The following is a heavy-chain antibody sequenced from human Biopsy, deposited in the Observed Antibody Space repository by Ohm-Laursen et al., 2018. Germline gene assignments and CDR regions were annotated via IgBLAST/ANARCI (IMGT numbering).Heavy chain of an antibody. V-gene: IGHV4-59*08. CDR1: GDSINSSY. D-gene: IGHD2-15*01. Sequence: GTLPLTCTVSGDSINSSYWSRIRQAPGKGLEWIGFISNSGNTNYNPSLKSRVTISADTSKNQFSLKLGSVTVADTAVFYCARRGSGGRSFDYWGQGSLVTVSS. CDR3: ARRGSGGRSFDY. CDR2: ISNSGNT. J-gene: IGHJ4*02.